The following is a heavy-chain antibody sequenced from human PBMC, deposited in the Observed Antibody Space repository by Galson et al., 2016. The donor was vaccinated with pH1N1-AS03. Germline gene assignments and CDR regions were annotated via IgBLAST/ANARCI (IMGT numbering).Heavy chain of an antibody. CDR2: IYYSGST. CDR1: GGSISTSSYY. D-gene: IGHD4-17*01. CDR3: AGHLYGDYVGWFDP. J-gene: IGHJ5*02. V-gene: IGHV4-39*01. Sequence: ETLSLPCTVSGGSISTSSYYWGWIRQPPGKGLEWIGSIYYSGSTYYNPSLKSRVTISVDTSKNQFSLKLSSVTAADTAVYYCAGHLYGDYVGWFDPWGQGTLVTVSS.